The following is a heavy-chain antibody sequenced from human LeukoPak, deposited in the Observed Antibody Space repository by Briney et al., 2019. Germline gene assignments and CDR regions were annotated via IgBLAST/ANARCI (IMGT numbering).Heavy chain of an antibody. V-gene: IGHV3-33*01. CDR1: GFTFSSYG. D-gene: IGHD5-18*01. Sequence: GSLLLSCAASGFTFSSYGMHWGRQAPGKGLEWVAVIWYDGSNNYYADSVKGRFTISRDNSKNTLYLQMNSLRAEDTAVYYCARALGYSTATYFDYWGQGTLVTVSS. CDR2: IWYDGSNN. J-gene: IGHJ4*02. CDR3: ARALGYSTATYFDY.